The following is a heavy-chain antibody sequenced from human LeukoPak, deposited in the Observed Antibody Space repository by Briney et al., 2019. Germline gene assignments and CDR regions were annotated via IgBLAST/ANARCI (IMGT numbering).Heavy chain of an antibody. D-gene: IGHD6-19*01. CDR3: ARTSSGWSYDFDY. V-gene: IGHV4-39*07. J-gene: IGHJ4*02. CDR2: MYYSGST. Sequence: KTSETLSLTCTVSGGSISSSSYYWGWIRQPPGKGLEWIGSMYYSGSTYYNPSLKSRVTISVDTSKNQFSLKLTSVTAVDTAVYYCARTSSGWSYDFDYWGQGTLVTVSS. CDR1: GGSISSSSYY.